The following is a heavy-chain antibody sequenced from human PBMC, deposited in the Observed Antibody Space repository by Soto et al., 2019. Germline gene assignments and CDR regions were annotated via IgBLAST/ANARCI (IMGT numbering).Heavy chain of an antibody. CDR3: ARGSVTTGRGVDY. D-gene: IGHD4-17*01. Sequence: SETLSLTCAVYGGSFSGYYWSWIRQPPGKGLEWIGEINHSGSTNYNPSLKSRVTISVDTSKNQFSLKLSSVTAADTAVYYCARGSVTTGRGVDYWGQGTLVTVSS. CDR2: INHSGST. V-gene: IGHV4-34*01. CDR1: GGSFSGYY. J-gene: IGHJ4*02.